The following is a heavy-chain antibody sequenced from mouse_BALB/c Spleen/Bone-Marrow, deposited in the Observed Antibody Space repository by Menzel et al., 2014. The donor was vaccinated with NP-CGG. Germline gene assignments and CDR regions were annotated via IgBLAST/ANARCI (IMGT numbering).Heavy chain of an antibody. D-gene: IGHD2-4*01. J-gene: IGHJ3*01. Sequence: QVQLKDSGAELVRPGASAKLSCKASGYTFTSYWMNWVKQRPEQGLEWIGRIDPYDSETHYNQKFKDKAILTVDKSSSTAYMQLSSLTSEDSAVYYCARGRDYDVFSYWGQGTLVTVSA. V-gene: IGHV1-52*01. CDR2: IDPYDSET. CDR3: ARGRDYDVFSY. CDR1: GYTFTSYW.